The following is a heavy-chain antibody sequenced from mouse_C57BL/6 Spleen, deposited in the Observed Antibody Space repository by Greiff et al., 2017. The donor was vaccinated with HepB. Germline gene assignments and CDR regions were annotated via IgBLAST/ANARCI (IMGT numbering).Heavy chain of an antibody. Sequence: EVQVVESGGGLVQPGGSLSLSCAASGFTFTDYYMSWVRQPPGKALEWLGFIRNKANGYTTEYSASVKGRFTISRDNSQIILYLQMHALRAKDRATYYCARLIPPVVAPRYFDVWGTGTTVTVSS. D-gene: IGHD1-1*01. CDR3: ARLIPPVVAPRYFDV. V-gene: IGHV7-3*01. J-gene: IGHJ1*03. CDR1: GFTFTDYY. CDR2: IRNKANGYTT.